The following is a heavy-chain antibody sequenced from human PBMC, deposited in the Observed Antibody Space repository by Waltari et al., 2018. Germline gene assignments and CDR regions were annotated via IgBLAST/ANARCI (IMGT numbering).Heavy chain of an antibody. CDR3: ARAPKVLSWFDP. D-gene: IGHD3-10*01. CDR2: SSSSSSYI. J-gene: IGHJ5*02. CDR1: GFTFSSYS. V-gene: IGHV3-21*01. Sequence: EVQLVESGGGLVKPGGSLRLSCAASGFTFSSYSMNWVRQAPGKGLEWVSSSSSSSSYIYYADSVKGRFTISRDNAKNSLYLQMNSLRAEDTAVYYCARAPKVLSWFDPWGQGTLVTVSS.